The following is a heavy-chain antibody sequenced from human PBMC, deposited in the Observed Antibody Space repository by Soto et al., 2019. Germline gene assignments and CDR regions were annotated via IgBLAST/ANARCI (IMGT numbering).Heavy chain of an antibody. J-gene: IGHJ4*02. CDR3: APHDRGWYFDY. V-gene: IGHV3-15*07. CDR1: GFTFSDAW. D-gene: IGHD6-19*01. CDR2: IKRKIDGGTV. Sequence: EVQLMESGGGLVKPGGSLRLSCAASGFTFSDAWMNWVRQAPGKGLEWVGRIKRKIDGGTVDYAAPVKGRFTISRDDSKNTLYLQMNGLKTEDTAVYYCAPHDRGWYFDYWGQGTLVTVSS.